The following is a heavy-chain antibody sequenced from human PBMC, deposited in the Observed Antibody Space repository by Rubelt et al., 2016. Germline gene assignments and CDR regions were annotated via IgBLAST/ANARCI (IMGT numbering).Heavy chain of an antibody. CDR3: ARLRFTMVRGVTSHYDY. CDR2: SPRG. J-gene: IGHJ4*02. V-gene: IGHV4-34*01. Sequence: SPRGNYNPSLKSRVTISVDTSKNQFSLKLSSVTAADTAVYYCARLRFTMVRGVTSHYDYWGQGTLVTVSS. D-gene: IGHD3-10*01.